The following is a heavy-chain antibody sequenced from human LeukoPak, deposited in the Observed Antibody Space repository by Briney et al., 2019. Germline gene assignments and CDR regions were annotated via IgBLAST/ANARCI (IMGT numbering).Heavy chain of an antibody. D-gene: IGHD3-16*02. CDR2: ISGSGVNT. J-gene: IGHJ5*01. Sequence: GGSLRLSCAASGFIFSSYSMSWVRQAPGKGLEWVSVISGSGVNTYYADSVKGRFTISRDNSKNTLHLQMESLRAEDTAVYYCAKGFTFGGVIARNWFDSWGQGTLVTVSS. CDR3: AKGFTFGGVIARNWFDS. CDR1: GFIFSSYS. V-gene: IGHV3-23*01.